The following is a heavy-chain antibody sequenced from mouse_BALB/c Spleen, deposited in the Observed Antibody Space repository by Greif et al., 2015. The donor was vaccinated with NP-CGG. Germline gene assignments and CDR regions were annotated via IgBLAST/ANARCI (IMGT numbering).Heavy chain of an antibody. D-gene: IGHD2-4*01. CDR2: IRYSGST. V-gene: IGHV3-2*02. J-gene: IGHJ2*01. CDR3: ARSTMITYYFDY. Sequence: EVKLVESGPGLVKPSQSLSLTCTVTGYSVTSDYAWNWIRQFPGNKLEWMGYIRYSGSTSYNPSLKSRISITRDTSKNQFFLQLKSVTTEDTATYYCARSTMITYYFDYWGQGTTLTVSS. CDR1: GYSVTSDYA.